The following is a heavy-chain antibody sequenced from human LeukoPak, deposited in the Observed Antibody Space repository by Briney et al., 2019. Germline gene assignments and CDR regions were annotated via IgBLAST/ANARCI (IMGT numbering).Heavy chain of an antibody. Sequence: PGGSLRLSCAASGFTFSSYSMNWVRQAPGKGLEWVSSISSSSSYIYYADSEKRRFTISRDNAKTSLYLQMNSLRAEDTAVYYCARTTVTAGRTNWFDPWGQGTLVIVSS. CDR1: GFTFSSYS. J-gene: IGHJ5*02. CDR2: ISSSSSYI. CDR3: ARTTVTAGRTNWFDP. V-gene: IGHV3-21*01. D-gene: IGHD4-17*01.